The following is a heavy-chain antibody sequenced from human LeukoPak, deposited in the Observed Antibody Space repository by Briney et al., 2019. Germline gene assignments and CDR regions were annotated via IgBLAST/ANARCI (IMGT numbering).Heavy chain of an antibody. D-gene: IGHD3-22*01. Sequence: SQTLPLTCAISGDSVSSNSAAWNWIRQSPSRGLEWLGREYYRFKMYNDYAVSVKSRITINPDTSKNQFSLQLNSVTPEDTAVYYCARTHLPYYYDSSGYYSFDYWGQGTLVTVSS. CDR1: GDSVSSNSAA. CDR3: ARTHLPYYYDSSGYYSFDY. J-gene: IGHJ4*02. CDR2: EYYRFKMYN. V-gene: IGHV6-1*01.